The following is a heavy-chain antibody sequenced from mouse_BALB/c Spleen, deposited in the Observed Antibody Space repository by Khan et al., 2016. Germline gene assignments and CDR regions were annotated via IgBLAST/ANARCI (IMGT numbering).Heavy chain of an antibody. V-gene: IGHV5-6-5*01. D-gene: IGHD1-1*01. CDR3: TRGVTTVVDYFDY. CDR2: ISSGGNP. J-gene: IGHJ2*01. Sequence: EVELVESGGGLVKPGGSLKLSCAASGFTFSSYAMSWVRQTPEKRLEWVASISSGGNPFYPDSLKCRFTISRDNARNILYLQMSSLSSEDTAMYYCTRGVTTVVDYFDYWGQGTTLTVSS. CDR1: GFTFSSYA.